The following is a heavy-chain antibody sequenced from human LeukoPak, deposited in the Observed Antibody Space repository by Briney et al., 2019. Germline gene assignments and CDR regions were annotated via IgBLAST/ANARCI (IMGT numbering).Heavy chain of an antibody. CDR1: GFTFSSYS. CDR3: ARALYSSGWYFDY. Sequence: GGSLRLSCAASGFTFSSYSMNWVRQAPGKRLEWVSSISSSSSYIYYADSVKGRFTISRDNAKNSLYLQMNSLRAEDTAVYYCARALYSSGWYFDYWGQGTLVTVSS. J-gene: IGHJ4*02. V-gene: IGHV3-21*01. CDR2: ISSSSSYI. D-gene: IGHD6-19*01.